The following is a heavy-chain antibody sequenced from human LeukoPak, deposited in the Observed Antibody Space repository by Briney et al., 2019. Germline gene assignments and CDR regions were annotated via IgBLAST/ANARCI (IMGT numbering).Heavy chain of an antibody. V-gene: IGHV3-7*01. Sequence: GGSLRLSCAASGFTFSSYWMSWVRQAPGKGLEWVANIKQDGSEKYYVDSVKGRSTISRDNAKNSLYLQMNSLRAEDTAVYYCARGIAVAGILGAGGAFDIWGQGTMVTVSS. CDR3: ARGIAVAGILGAGGAFDI. J-gene: IGHJ3*02. CDR1: GFTFSSYW. CDR2: IKQDGSEK. D-gene: IGHD6-19*01.